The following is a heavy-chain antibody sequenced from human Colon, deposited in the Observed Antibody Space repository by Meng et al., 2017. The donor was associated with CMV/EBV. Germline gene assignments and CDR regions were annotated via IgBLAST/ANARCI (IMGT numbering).Heavy chain of an antibody. D-gene: IGHD5-24*01. CDR1: GYTFRSYG. V-gene: IGHV1-18*01. Sequence: ASAKVSCKVSGYTFRSYGITWVRQAPGQGLEWMGWISVYNGNTHYAQKLQGRVTMTTDISTNTAYMELRSLSSDDTAVYYCARDPGDGYNYLFDYWGQGTLVTVSS. CDR3: ARDPGDGYNYLFDY. J-gene: IGHJ4*02. CDR2: ISVYNGNT.